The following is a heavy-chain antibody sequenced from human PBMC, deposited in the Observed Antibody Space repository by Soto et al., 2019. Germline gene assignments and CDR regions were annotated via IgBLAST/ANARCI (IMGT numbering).Heavy chain of an antibody. CDR2: IYYSGST. D-gene: IGHD2-15*01. J-gene: IGHJ6*02. CDR3: ARAGAAPYYYYGMDV. Sequence: SETLSLTCTVSGGSISSGDYYWNWIRQPPGKGLEWIGYIYYSGSTYYNPSLKSRVTISVDTSRNQFSLKLSSVTAADTAVYYCARAGAAPYYYYGMDVWGQGTRVTVSS. CDR1: GGSISSGDYY. V-gene: IGHV4-30-4*01.